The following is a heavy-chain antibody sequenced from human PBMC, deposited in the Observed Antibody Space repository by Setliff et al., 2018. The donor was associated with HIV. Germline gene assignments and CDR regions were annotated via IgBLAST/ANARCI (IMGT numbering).Heavy chain of an antibody. CDR2: MHNSGST. Sequence: SSETLSLTCTVSGDSISSSAYYWGWIRQPPGKGLEWIGSMHNSGSTYYNPSVKSRVTISVDTSKNQFSLKLSSVTAADTAVYYCAKVVVRSRFLEWSPSRDYSYYYMDVWGKGTTVTVSS. CDR3: AKVVVRSRFLEWSPSRDYSYYYMDV. J-gene: IGHJ6*03. D-gene: IGHD3-3*01. CDR1: GDSISSSAYY. V-gene: IGHV4-39*07.